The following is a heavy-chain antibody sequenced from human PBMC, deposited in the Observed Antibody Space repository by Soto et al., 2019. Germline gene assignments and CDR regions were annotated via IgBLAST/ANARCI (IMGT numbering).Heavy chain of an antibody. D-gene: IGHD3-10*01. CDR2: INPNSGGT. J-gene: IGHJ6*02. CDR3: AREGMVRGVIDSFYPRTNSNYGMDV. Sequence: GASVKVSCKASGYTFTGYYMHWVRQAPGQGLEWMGWINPNSGGTNYAQKFQVWVTMTRDTSISTAYMELSRLRSDDTAVYYCAREGMVRGVIDSFYPRTNSNYGMDVWGQGATVTVSS. CDR1: GYTFTGYY. V-gene: IGHV1-2*04.